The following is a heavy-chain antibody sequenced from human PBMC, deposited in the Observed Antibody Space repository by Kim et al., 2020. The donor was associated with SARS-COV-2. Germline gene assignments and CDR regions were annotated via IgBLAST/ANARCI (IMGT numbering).Heavy chain of an antibody. CDR3: ARGGREGATHFDY. D-gene: IGHD1-26*01. CDR2: IIPIFGTA. V-gene: IGHV1-69*13. J-gene: IGHJ4*02. CDR1: GGTFSSYA. Sequence: SVKVSCKASGGTFSSYAISWVRQAPGQGLEWMGGIIPIFGTANYAQKFQGRVTITADESTSTAYMELSSLRSEDTAVYYCARGGREGATHFDYWGQGTLVTVSS.